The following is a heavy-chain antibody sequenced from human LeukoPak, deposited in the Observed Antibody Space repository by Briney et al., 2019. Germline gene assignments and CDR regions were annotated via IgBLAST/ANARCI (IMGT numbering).Heavy chain of an antibody. D-gene: IGHD3-10*01. Sequence: SETLSLTCTVSGGPLSGSYWSWIRQPPGKGLEWIGYIYTSGSTNYNPPLKSRVTMSIDTSKNQFSLKLSSVTAADTAFYYCARRGGRFDWWGQGTLVTVS. CDR3: ARRGGRFDW. CDR1: GGPLSGSY. CDR2: IYTSGST. V-gene: IGHV4-4*09. J-gene: IGHJ4*02.